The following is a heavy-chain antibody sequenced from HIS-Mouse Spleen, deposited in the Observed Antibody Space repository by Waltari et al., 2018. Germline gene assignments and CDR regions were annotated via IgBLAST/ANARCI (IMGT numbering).Heavy chain of an antibody. CDR1: GGSISSSSYY. Sequence: QLQLQESGPGLVKPSETLSLTCTVSGGSISSSSYYWGWIRQPPGKGLGWIGRIYYSGRPYSNPSLKSRVTISVDTSKNQFSLKLSSVTAADTAVYYCAREIPYSSSWYDWYFDLWGRGTLVTVSS. CDR2: IYYSGRP. CDR3: AREIPYSSSWYDWYFDL. D-gene: IGHD6-13*01. V-gene: IGHV4-39*07. J-gene: IGHJ2*01.